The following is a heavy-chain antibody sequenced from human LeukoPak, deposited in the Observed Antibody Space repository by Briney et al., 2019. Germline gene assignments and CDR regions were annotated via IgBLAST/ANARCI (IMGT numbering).Heavy chain of an antibody. V-gene: IGHV1-24*01. Sequence: ASVKVSCKVSGYTLTELSMRWVRQAPGKGHEWKGGFDPEHGETTYEQKFQGRVTMTEDTSTDTAYMELSSLRCEDTAVYYCATLPPRVPAGPADAFDIWGKGTMVTVSS. CDR2: FDPEHGET. CDR3: ATLPPRVPAGPADAFDI. CDR1: GYTLTELS. J-gene: IGHJ3*02. D-gene: IGHD2-2*01.